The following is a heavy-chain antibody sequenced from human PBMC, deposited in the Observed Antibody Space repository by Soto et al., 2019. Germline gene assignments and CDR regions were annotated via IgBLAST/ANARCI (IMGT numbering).Heavy chain of an antibody. CDR3: ARVAGYYYHMDV. CDR1: GGSISSYY. V-gene: IGHV4-59*01. CDR2: IYYSGST. J-gene: IGHJ6*03. Sequence: SETLSLTCTVSGGSISSYYWSWIRQPPGKGLEWIGYIYYSGSTNYNPSLKSRVTISVDTSKNQFSLKLSSVTAADTAVYYCARVAGYYYHMDVWGKGTTVTVSS.